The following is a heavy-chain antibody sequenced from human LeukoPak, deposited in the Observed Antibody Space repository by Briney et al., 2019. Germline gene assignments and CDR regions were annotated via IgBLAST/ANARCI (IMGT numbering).Heavy chain of an antibody. CDR2: ISGSGGST. V-gene: IGHV3-23*01. CDR1: GFTFRIYA. D-gene: IGHD5-24*01. CDR3: AKPPYGRDVYNYFDY. Sequence: GGSLRLSCAGSGFTFRIYAMSCVRQAPGKGLEWVSAISGSGGSTYYADSVKGRFTISRDNSKNTLYLQMNSLRVEDTAVYYCAKPPYGRDVYNYFDYWGQGTPVTVSS. J-gene: IGHJ4*02.